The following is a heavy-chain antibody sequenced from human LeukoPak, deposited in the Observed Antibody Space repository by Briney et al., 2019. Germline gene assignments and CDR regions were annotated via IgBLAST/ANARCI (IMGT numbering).Heavy chain of an antibody. V-gene: IGHV5-51*01. Sequence: GESLKISCKGSGYSFASYWIGWVRQMPGKGLEWMGIIYPGDSDTRYSPSFQGQVTISADKSIATAYLQWSSLKASDTAIYYCARIDTSSYYYFDYWGQGTLVTVSS. D-gene: IGHD3-22*01. CDR2: IYPGDSDT. CDR1: GYSFASYW. J-gene: IGHJ4*02. CDR3: ARIDTSSYYYFDY.